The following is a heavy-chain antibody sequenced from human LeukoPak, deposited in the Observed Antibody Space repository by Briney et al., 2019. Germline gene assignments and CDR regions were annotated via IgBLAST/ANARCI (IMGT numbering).Heavy chain of an antibody. CDR2: IYHSGST. V-gene: IGHV4-38-2*02. CDR3: ARVRIEYYDSSGYPDAFDI. Sequence: SETLSLTCTVSGYSISSGYYWGWIRQPPGKGLEWIGSIYHSGSTYYNPSLKSRVTISVDTSKNQFSLKLSSVTAADTAVYYCARVRIEYYDSSGYPDAFDIWGQGTMVTVSS. D-gene: IGHD3-22*01. J-gene: IGHJ3*02. CDR1: GYSISSGYY.